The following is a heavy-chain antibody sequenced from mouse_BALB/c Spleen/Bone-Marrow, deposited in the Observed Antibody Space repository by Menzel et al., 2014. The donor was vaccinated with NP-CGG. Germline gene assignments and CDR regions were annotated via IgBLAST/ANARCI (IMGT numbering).Heavy chain of an antibody. V-gene: IGHV1-62-2*01. CDR2: FYPGSGSI. CDR1: GYTFTEYI. Sequence: VKLVESGAGLVKPGASVKLSCKASGYTFTEYIIHWVKRRSGQGLEWIGWFYPGSGSIKYNEKFKDKATLTADKSSSTVYMELSRLTSEDSAVYFCARHEGGEMGFDYWGQGTTLTVSS. J-gene: IGHJ2*01. D-gene: IGHD2-3*01. CDR3: ARHEGGEMGFDY.